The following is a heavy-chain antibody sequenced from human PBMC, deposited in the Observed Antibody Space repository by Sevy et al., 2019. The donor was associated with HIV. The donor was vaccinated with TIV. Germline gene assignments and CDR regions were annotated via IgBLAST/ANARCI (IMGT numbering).Heavy chain of an antibody. CDR1: GFTFSSYD. CDR2: ISSSGSSI. V-gene: IGHV3-48*03. J-gene: IGHJ4*02. D-gene: IGHD3-10*01. CDR3: ASYSGSYYSS. Sequence: GGSLRLSCTASGFTFSSYDMNWVRQAPGKGLEWVSKISSSGSSIYYADSVKGRFTISRDNAKNSLYLQMNSLRAEDTAVYYCASYSGSYYSSWGQGTLVTVSS.